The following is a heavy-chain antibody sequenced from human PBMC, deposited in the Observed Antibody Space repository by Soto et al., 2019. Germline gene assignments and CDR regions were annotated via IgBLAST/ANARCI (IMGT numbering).Heavy chain of an antibody. CDR3: ARGNWNYYYGFDV. V-gene: IGHV3-7*01. CDR2: IKPDGSEQ. CDR1: EFTFDKYY. Sequence: GSLRLSCAASEFTFDKYYMTWVRQAPGKGPEWVANIKPDGSEQYYVDSVKGRFTISRDNANNSLYLQMNSLRAEDTAVYFCARGNWNYYYGFDVWGHGTTVTVS. D-gene: IGHD1-20*01. J-gene: IGHJ6*02.